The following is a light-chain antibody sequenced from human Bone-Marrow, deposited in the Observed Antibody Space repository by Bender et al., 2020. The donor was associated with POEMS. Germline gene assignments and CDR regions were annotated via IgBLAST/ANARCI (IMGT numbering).Light chain of an antibody. J-gene: IGLJ3*02. Sequence: QSVLTQPPSASGTPGHSVTISCSGSSSNIGTNPVNWYQQLPGTAPKLLIYSNNPRPSGVPDRFSGSKAGTSASLAISGLQSEDEADYYCAAWEDSLNGWVFGGGTKLTVL. CDR2: SNN. CDR3: AAWEDSLNGWV. V-gene: IGLV1-44*01. CDR1: SSNIGTNP.